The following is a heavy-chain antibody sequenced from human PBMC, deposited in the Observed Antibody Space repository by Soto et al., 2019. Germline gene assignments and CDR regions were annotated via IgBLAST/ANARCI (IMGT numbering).Heavy chain of an antibody. CDR1: GFTFSYYW. J-gene: IGHJ3*01. D-gene: IGHD6-19*01. V-gene: IGHV3-7*05. CDR3: AREGGGWYFEL. CDR2: IKQEGSDK. Sequence: GGSLRLSCAASGFTFSYYWMTWVRQAPGKGLEWVANIKQEGSDKYYVDSVKGRFAISRDNAKNSLYLQMNSLRAEDTAVYYCAREGGGWYFELWGQGTMVTVSS.